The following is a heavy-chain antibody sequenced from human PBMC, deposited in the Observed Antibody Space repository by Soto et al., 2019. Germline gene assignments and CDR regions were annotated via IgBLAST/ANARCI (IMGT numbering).Heavy chain of an antibody. J-gene: IGHJ5*02. V-gene: IGHV4-30-4*01. CDR2: IYYSGST. D-gene: IGHD3-3*01. CDR1: GGSISSGDYY. CDR3: ARFFGANWFDP. Sequence: QVQLQESGPGLVKPSQTLSLTCTVSGGSISSGDYYWSWIRQPPGKGLEWIGYIYYSGSTYYNPSLKSRLTTSVDPSKNHFSLKLSSVTAADTAVYYCARFFGANWFDPWGQGTLVTVSS.